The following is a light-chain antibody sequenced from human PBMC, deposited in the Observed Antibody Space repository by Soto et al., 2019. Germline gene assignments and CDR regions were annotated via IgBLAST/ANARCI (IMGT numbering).Light chain of an antibody. V-gene: IGKV3-20*01. CDR2: GAS. Sequence: EIGLTQSPGTLSLSPGERATLSCRASQSVSSSYLAWYQQKPGQAPRLLIYGASSRATGIPDRFSGSGSGTDFTLTISRLEPEDFAVYYCQQYGSSPLTFGGGTNVEIK. J-gene: IGKJ4*01. CDR1: QSVSSSY. CDR3: QQYGSSPLT.